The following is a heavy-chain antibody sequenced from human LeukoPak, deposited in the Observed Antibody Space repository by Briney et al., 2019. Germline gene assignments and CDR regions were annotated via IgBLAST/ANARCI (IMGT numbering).Heavy chain of an antibody. D-gene: IGHD1-26*01. CDR1: GGSISSYY. CDR2: IYYSGST. CDR3: ARRQNSGGLLDGRQYYFDY. Sequence: SETLSLTCTVSGGSISSYYWSWIRQPPGKGLEWIGYIYYSGSTNYNPSLKSRVTISVDTSKNQFSLKLSSVTAADTAVYYCARRQNSGGLLDGRQYYFDYWGQGTLVTVSS. J-gene: IGHJ4*02. V-gene: IGHV4-59*08.